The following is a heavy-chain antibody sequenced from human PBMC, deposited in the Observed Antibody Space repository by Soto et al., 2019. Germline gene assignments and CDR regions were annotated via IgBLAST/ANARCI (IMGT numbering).Heavy chain of an antibody. CDR2: ISNDGSST. D-gene: IGHD3-22*01. J-gene: IGHJ3*02. V-gene: IGHV3-74*01. CDR3: ARYTYYYDSSEHFSADAFDI. CDR1: GFTSSSYW. Sequence: EVQLVESGGGLVQPGGSLRLSCAASGFTSSSYWIHWVRQAPGKGLVWVSRISNDGSSTNYADSVKGRFTISRDNAKNTVYLQMISLGAEDTAVYYCARYTYYYDSSEHFSADAFDIWGQGTMVTVSS.